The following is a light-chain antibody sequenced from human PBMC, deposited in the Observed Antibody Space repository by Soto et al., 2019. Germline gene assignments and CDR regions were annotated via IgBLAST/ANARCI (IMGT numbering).Light chain of an antibody. Sequence: IQMTQSPSTLSASVGDRVTITCRASHSISSWLAWYQQKPGKAPNLLIYDASSLESGVPSRFSGSGSGTEFTLTSSSLQPDDFATYYCQQYNSYWTFGQGTKVEIK. CDR1: HSISSW. V-gene: IGKV1-5*01. CDR2: DAS. J-gene: IGKJ1*01. CDR3: QQYNSYWT.